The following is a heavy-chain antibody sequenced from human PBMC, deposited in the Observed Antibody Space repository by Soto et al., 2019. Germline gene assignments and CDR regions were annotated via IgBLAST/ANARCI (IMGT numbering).Heavy chain of an antibody. Sequence: SETLSLTCTVSGGSISSSSYYWGWIRQPPGKGLEWIGSIYYSGSTYYNPSLKSRVTISVDTSKNQFSLKLSSVTAADTAVYYCARHFARGGLVGYWGQGTLVTVSS. J-gene: IGHJ4*02. CDR3: ARHFARGGLVGY. V-gene: IGHV4-39*01. D-gene: IGHD3-16*01. CDR1: GGSISSSSYY. CDR2: IYYSGST.